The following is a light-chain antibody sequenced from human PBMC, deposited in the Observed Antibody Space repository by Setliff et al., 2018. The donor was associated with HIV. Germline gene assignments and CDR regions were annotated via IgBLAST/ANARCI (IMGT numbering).Light chain of an antibody. J-gene: IGLJ1*01. CDR1: TSDVGNYNF. CDR3: CSYAGSHTFV. CDR2: DVN. Sequence: ALTQPRSVSGSPGQSVTISCTGTTSDVGNYNFVSWYQHHPGKAPKLMIFDVNKRPSGVPDRFSGPKSGNTASLTFSGLQAEDEADYYCCSYAGSHTFVFGTGTKVTVL. V-gene: IGLV2-11*01.